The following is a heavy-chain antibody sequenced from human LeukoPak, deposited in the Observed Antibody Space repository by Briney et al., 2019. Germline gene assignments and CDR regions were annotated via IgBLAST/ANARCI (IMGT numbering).Heavy chain of an antibody. D-gene: IGHD3-10*01. Sequence: SETLSLTCSVSGGSIINYYWSWIRQAPGKGLEWIGHIHSSGTNNYNPSLKSRVTISVDTSKNQFSLKRTSVTAAATAVVYCARQAYGSGSYERPFDFWGQGILVTVSS. CDR3: ARQAYGSGSYERPFDF. J-gene: IGHJ4*02. V-gene: IGHV4-4*09. CDR2: IHSSGTN. CDR1: GGSIINYY.